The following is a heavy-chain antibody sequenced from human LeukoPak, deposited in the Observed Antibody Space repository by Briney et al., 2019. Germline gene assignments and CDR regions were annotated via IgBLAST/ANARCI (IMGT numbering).Heavy chain of an antibody. Sequence: PGGSLRLSCAASGFDLWRYAMSWVRQVPGEGLEWVADISGGGDGTHYADSVQGRFTIPRDNSKNSVLLQMGSLRAHDTAVYYCVRVNYGGNSGYHFDYWGQGTLVTVSS. J-gene: IGHJ4*02. CDR1: GFDLWRYA. CDR2: ISGGGDGT. CDR3: VRVNYGGNSGYHFDY. V-gene: IGHV3-23*01. D-gene: IGHD4-23*01.